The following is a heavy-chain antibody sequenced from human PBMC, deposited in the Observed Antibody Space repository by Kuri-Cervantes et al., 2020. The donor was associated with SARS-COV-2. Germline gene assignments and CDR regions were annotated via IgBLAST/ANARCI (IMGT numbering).Heavy chain of an antibody. J-gene: IGHJ4*02. D-gene: IGHD2-15*01. V-gene: IGHV3-23*01. CDR3: AKWDVIVVVAAPELHY. CDR2: ISGSGGST. Sequence: GGSLRLSCAASRFTFSSYAMSWVRQAPGKGLEWVSAISGSGGSTYYADSVQGRFTISRDNSKNTLYLQMNSLRAEDTAVYYCAKWDVIVVVAAPELHYWGQGTLVTVSS. CDR1: RFTFSSYA.